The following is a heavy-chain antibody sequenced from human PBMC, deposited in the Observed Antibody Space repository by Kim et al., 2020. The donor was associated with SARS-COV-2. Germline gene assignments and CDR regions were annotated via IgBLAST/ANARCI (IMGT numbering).Heavy chain of an antibody. CDR3: AKDFYGSGSYYKKGVGYFDY. V-gene: IGHV3-43*01. J-gene: IGHJ4*02. CDR2: ISWDGGST. CDR1: GFTFDDYT. Sequence: GGSLRLSCAASGFTFDDYTMHWVRQAPGKGLEWVSLISWDGGSTYYADSVKGRFTISRDNSKNSLYLQMNSLRTEDTALYYCAKDFYGSGSYYKKGVGYFDYWGQGTLVTVSS. D-gene: IGHD3-10*01.